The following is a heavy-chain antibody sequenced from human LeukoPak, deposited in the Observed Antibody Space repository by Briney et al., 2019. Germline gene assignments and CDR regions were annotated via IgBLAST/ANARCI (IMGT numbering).Heavy chain of an antibody. CDR2: ISGSGGST. D-gene: IGHD6-13*01. Sequence: GGSLRLSCAASGFTFSSYAMSWVRQAPGKGLEWVSAISGSGGSTYYADSVKGRFTISRDNSKNTLYLQMNSLRAEDTAVYYCAKYAGIAAAGTVLAFDIWGQGTTVTVSS. J-gene: IGHJ3*02. CDR3: AKYAGIAAAGTVLAFDI. V-gene: IGHV3-23*01. CDR1: GFTFSSYA.